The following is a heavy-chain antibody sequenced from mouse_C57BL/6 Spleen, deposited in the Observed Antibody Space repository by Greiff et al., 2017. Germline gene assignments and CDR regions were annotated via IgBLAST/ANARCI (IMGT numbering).Heavy chain of an antibody. CDR3: ARGLYYGSFYYAMDY. D-gene: IGHD1-1*01. CDR1: GYSITSGYY. J-gene: IGHJ4*01. V-gene: IGHV3-6*01. CDR2: ISYDGSN. Sequence: EVKVEESGPGLVKPSQSLSLTCSVTGYSITSGYYWNWIRQFPGNKLEWMGYISYDGSNNYNPSLKNRISITRDTSKNQFFLKLNSVTTEDTATYYCARGLYYGSFYYAMDYWGQGTSVTVSS.